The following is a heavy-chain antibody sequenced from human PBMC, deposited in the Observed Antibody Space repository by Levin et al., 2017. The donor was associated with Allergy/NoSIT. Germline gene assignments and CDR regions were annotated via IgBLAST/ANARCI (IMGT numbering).Heavy chain of an antibody. CDR1: GGSISSSSYY. J-gene: IGHJ5*02. CDR3: ATILGYCSGGSCYHNWFDP. CDR2: IYYSGST. D-gene: IGHD2-15*01. Sequence: PSETLSLTCTVSGGSISSSSYYWGWIRQPPGKGLEWIGSIYYSGSTYYNPSLKSRVTISVDTSKNQFSLKLSSVTAADTAVYYCATILGYCSGGSCYHNWFDPWGQGTLVTVSS. V-gene: IGHV4-39*01.